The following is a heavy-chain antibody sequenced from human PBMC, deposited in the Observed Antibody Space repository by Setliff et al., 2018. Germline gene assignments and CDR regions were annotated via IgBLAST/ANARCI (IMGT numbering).Heavy chain of an antibody. CDR2: IFYTGIT. D-gene: IGHD5-18*01. Sequence: SETLSLTCNVSGGSISSRDYHWGWVRQPPGKGLEWIVNIFYTGITYYNPSLKSRVTISIDTSKNQFSLKMSSVTATDTAVYYCASNRAAMALDDPWGQGKLVTVSS. CDR3: ASNRAAMALDDP. CDR1: GGSISSRDYH. V-gene: IGHV4-39*01. J-gene: IGHJ5*02.